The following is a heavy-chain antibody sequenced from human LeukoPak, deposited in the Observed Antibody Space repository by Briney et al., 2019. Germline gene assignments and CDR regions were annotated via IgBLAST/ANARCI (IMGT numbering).Heavy chain of an antibody. V-gene: IGHV3-33*01. CDR3: ARKYCSTTSCLFDN. Sequence: GGSLRLSCAASGFTFTNYAMHWVRHAPGKGLEGVAVIWDDGGNKFYADSVKGRFTISRDNSKNTLYLQMNSLRAEDTAVYYCARKYCSTTSCLFDNWGQGTLVTVSS. CDR2: IWDDGGNK. D-gene: IGHD2-2*01. CDR1: GFTFTNYA. J-gene: IGHJ4*02.